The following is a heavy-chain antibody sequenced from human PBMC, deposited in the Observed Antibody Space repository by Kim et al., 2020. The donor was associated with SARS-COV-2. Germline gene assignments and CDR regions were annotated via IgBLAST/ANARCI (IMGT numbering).Heavy chain of an antibody. CDR1: GGSISSSSYY. CDR2: IYYTGST. D-gene: IGHD1-26*01. J-gene: IGHJ6*02. CDR3: AKHIVGAAPAFYYGIDV. V-gene: IGHV4-39*07. Sequence: SETLSLTCIVSGGSISSSSYYWGWIRQPPGKGLEWIGSIYYTGSTYYNPSLKSRVTISVETSNNQFSLRLSSVTAADTALYYCAKHIVGAAPAFYYGIDVWGQGTTVTVS.